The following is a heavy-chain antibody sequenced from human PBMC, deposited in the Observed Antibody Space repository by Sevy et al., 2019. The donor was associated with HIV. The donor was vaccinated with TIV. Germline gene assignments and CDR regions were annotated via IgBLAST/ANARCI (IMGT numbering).Heavy chain of an antibody. J-gene: IGHJ6*02. V-gene: IGHV3-48*02. CDR3: ASSDATSRFGYYYFAMDF. CDR1: GFTFNTYN. Sequence: GGSLRLSCAVSGFTFNTYNMNLVRQAPGKGLEWVSYISYTSTTIYYADSVRGRFTISRDNAKNTLYLQMNSLRDEDTAVYYCASSDATSRFGYYYFAMDFWGQGTSVTVSS. CDR2: ISYTSTTI. D-gene: IGHD3-22*01.